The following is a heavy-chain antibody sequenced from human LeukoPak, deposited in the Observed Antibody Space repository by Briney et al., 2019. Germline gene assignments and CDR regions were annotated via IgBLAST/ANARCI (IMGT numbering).Heavy chain of an antibody. J-gene: IGHJ4*02. D-gene: IGHD3-3*01. CDR1: GFTFSSYG. CDR2: IWYDGSNK. CDR3: ARAVPLYVLRFLERIYFDY. V-gene: IGHV3-33*01. Sequence: PGGSLRLSCAASGFTFSSYGMHWVRQAPGKGLEWVAVIWYDGSNKYYADSVKGRFTISRDNSKNSLYLQMNSLRDEDTAVYYCARAVPLYVLRFLERIYFDYWGQGTLVTVSS.